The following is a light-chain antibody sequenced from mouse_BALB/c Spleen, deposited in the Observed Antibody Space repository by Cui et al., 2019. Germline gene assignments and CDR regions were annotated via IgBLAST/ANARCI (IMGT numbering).Light chain of an antibody. V-gene: IGKV4-68*01. CDR1: SSVSY. Sequence: IVLTQSPSPTSASTGEKVTMTCSASSSVSYMYWYQQRPRSSPKPWIYLTSNLASGVPARFSGSGSGTSYSLTISSMEAEDAATYYCQQWSSNPRTFGGGTKLEIK. CDR2: LTS. J-gene: IGKJ1*01. CDR3: QQWSSNPRT.